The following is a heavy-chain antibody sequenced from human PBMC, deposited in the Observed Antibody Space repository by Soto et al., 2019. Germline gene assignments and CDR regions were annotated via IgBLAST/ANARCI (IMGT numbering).Heavy chain of an antibody. D-gene: IGHD3-22*01. J-gene: IGHJ4*02. CDR2: IDWDDDK. CDR3: ARIRDYYDSSGYFSKGYYFDY. CDR1: GFSLSTSGMC. Sequence: SGPTLVNPTQTLTLTCTFSGFSLSTSGMCVSWIRQPPGKALEWLALIDWDDDKYYSTSLKTRLTISKDTSKNQVVLTMTNMDPVGTATYYCARIRDYYDSSGYFSKGYYFDYWGQGTLVTVSS. V-gene: IGHV2-70*01.